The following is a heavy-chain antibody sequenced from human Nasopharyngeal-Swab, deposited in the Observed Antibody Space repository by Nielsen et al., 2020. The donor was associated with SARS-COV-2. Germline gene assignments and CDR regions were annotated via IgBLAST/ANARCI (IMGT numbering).Heavy chain of an antibody. CDR2: IIPIFGTA. D-gene: IGHD6-13*01. CDR3: ARDLWSSSSWYALELTRGIDP. V-gene: IGHV1-69*01. J-gene: IGHJ5*02. Sequence: WVRQAPGQGLEWMGGIIPIFGTANYAQKFQGRVTITADESTSTAYMELSSLRSEDTAVCYCARDLWSSSSWYALELTRGIDPWGQGTLVTVSS.